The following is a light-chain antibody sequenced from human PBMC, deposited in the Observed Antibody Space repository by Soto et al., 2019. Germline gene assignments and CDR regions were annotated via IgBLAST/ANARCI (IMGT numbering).Light chain of an antibody. V-gene: IGLV1-36*01. CDR3: AAWDDSLNAAV. CDR1: TSNIGNNA. J-gene: IGLJ7*01. CDR2: YDD. Sequence: QSVLTQPPSVSDAPRQRVTISCSGSTSNIGNNAVTWYQQVPGKAPKLLMYYDDVLPSGVSDRFSGSKSGTSASLAISGLQSEDEADYHCAAWDDSLNAAVFGGGTQLTVL.